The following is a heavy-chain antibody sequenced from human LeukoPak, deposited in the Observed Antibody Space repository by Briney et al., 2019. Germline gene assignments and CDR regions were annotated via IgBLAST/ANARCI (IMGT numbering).Heavy chain of an antibody. CDR2: INHSGST. Sequence: SETLSLTCAVYGGSFSGYYWSWIRQPPGKGLEWIGEINHSGSTNYNPSLKSRVTISVDTSKNQFSLKLSSVTAADTAVYYCARQDYDFWSGYYYYGMDVWGQGTTVTVSS. CDR1: GGSFSGYY. D-gene: IGHD3-3*01. CDR3: ARQDYDFWSGYYYYGMDV. V-gene: IGHV4-34*01. J-gene: IGHJ6*02.